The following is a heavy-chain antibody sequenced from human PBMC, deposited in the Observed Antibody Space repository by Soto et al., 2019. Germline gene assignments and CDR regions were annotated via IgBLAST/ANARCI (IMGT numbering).Heavy chain of an antibody. CDR3: ARGRITMVRGVITGLYYYYGMDV. V-gene: IGHV4-4*02. Sequence: SETLSLTCAVSGGSISSSNWWSWVRQPPGKGLEWIGEIYHSGSTNYNPSLKSRVTISVDKSKNQFSLKLSSVTAADTAVYYCARGRITMVRGVITGLYYYYGMDVWGQGTTVTVSS. CDR1: GGSISSSNW. D-gene: IGHD3-10*01. CDR2: IYHSGST. J-gene: IGHJ6*02.